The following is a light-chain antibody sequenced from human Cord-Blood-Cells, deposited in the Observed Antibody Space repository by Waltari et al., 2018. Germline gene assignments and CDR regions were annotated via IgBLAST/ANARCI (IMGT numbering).Light chain of an antibody. CDR1: QSVLYSSNNKNY. CDR3: QQYYSTPLT. J-gene: IGKJ4*01. CDR2: WAS. V-gene: IGKV4-1*01. Sequence: DIVMTQSPDSLAVFLGERATINCKSSQSVLYSSNNKNYLAWYQQKPGQPPKLILYWASTRESGVPYRFSDSGSGTDFTLTISSLQAEDVAVYYCQQYYSTPLTFGGGTKVEIK.